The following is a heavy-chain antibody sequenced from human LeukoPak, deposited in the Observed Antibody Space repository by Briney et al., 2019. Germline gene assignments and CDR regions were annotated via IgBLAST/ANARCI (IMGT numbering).Heavy chain of an antibody. CDR2: IYYSGST. D-gene: IGHD1-14*01. V-gene: IGHV4-31*03. Sequence: SQTLSLTCTVSGGSISSGGYYWSWIRQHPGKGLEWIGYIYYSGSTYYNPSLKSRVTISVDTSKNQFSLKLSSVTAADTAVYYCARDHNNHFDYWGQGTLVAVSS. CDR3: ARDHNNHFDY. J-gene: IGHJ4*02. CDR1: GGSISSGGYY.